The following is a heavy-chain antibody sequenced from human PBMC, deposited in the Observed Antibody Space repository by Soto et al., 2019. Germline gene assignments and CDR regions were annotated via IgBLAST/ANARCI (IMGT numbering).Heavy chain of an antibody. Sequence: PGGSLRHSCATSGFTFSSYGMHWVRQAPGKGLEWVAVIWYDGSNKYYADSVKGRFTISRDNSKNTLYLQMNSLRAEDTAVYYCARDLYQGYDSSGTKDYWGQGTLVTVSS. CDR3: ARDLYQGYDSSGTKDY. D-gene: IGHD3-22*01. CDR1: GFTFSSYG. CDR2: IWYDGSNK. J-gene: IGHJ4*02. V-gene: IGHV3-33*01.